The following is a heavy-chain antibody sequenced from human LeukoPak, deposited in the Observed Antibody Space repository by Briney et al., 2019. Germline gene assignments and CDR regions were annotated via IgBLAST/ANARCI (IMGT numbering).Heavy chain of an antibody. D-gene: IGHD3-10*02. CDR3: AKDRNVGLDAIDV. J-gene: IGHJ3*01. Sequence: GKSPRLSCAASGFTFYTIGMHWVRQAPGKGLEWVAVISFDGSIKYYADSVKGRFTISRDNSKNTLFLQMNSLRPEDTAVYYCAKDRNVGLDAIDVWGQGTLVTVSS. V-gene: IGHV3-30*18. CDR2: ISFDGSIK. CDR1: GFTFYTIG.